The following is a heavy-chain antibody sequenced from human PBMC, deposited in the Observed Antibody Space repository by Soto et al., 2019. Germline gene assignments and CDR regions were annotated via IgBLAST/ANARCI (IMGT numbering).Heavy chain of an antibody. CDR3: TTATPGDYDFWCGYLAY. Sequence: EVQLVESGGGLVKPGGSLRLSCAASGFIFSNAWMNWVRQAPGKGLEWVGRVKSKTDGGTTDYAAPVKGRFSVSRDDSKNTLYLQMNSLKTEDTAVYYCTTATPGDYDFWCGYLAYWGQGTLVTVSS. D-gene: IGHD3-3*01. V-gene: IGHV3-15*01. CDR2: VKSKTDGGTT. CDR1: GFIFSNAW. J-gene: IGHJ4*02.